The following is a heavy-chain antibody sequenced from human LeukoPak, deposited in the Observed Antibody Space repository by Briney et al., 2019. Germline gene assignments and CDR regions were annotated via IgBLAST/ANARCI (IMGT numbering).Heavy chain of an antibody. D-gene: IGHD3-22*01. J-gene: IGHJ4*02. CDR3: AREYYYDNRKRSLVTDY. Sequence: PSETPSLTCTVSGGSISSGGYYWSWIRQHPGKGLEWIGYIYYSGSTYYNPSLKSRVTISVDTSKNQFSLKLSSVTAADTAVYYCAREYYYDNRKRSLVTDYWGQGTLVTVSS. CDR1: GGSISSGGYY. CDR2: IYYSGST. V-gene: IGHV4-31*03.